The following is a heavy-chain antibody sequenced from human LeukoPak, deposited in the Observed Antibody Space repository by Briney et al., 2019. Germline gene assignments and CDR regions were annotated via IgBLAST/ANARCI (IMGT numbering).Heavy chain of an antibody. CDR2: ISGNGGNT. J-gene: IGHJ3*02. V-gene: IGHV3-23*01. CDR3: AKSLRMATVITAGCGDVFDI. D-gene: IGHD4-17*01. Sequence: GGSLRLSCAASGFTFGTYAMTWVRQAPGKGLEWVSSISGNGGNTDYADSVKGRFTISRDNSKNTLFLQLNSLRADDTAVYYCAKSLRMATVITAGCGDVFDIWGQGTMVTVSS. CDR1: GFTFGTYA.